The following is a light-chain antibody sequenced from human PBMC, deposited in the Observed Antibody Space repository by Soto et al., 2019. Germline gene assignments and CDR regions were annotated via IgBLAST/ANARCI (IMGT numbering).Light chain of an antibody. CDR1: SSEIGDYNY. CDR3: SSFTNSNTRV. CDR2: DVS. V-gene: IGLV2-14*01. J-gene: IGLJ1*01. Sequence: SALTQPASVSGSPGQSITISCTGTSSEIGDYNYVSWYQQHPGKAPKVIIYDVSNRPSGVSNRFSGSKSGNTASLTISGLQAEDEADYYCSSFTNSNTRVFGTGTKVTVL.